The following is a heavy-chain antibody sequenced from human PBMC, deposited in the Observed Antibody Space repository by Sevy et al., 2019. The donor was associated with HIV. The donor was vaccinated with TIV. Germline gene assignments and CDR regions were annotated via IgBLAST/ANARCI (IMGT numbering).Heavy chain of an antibody. D-gene: IGHD3-3*01. CDR1: GFTFDSYA. J-gene: IGHJ4*02. Sequence: GGSLRLSCAASGFTFDSYAMHWVRQVAGKGLEWVSTISGSGYATYYAHSVKGRFIISRDTSRNTLYLQMNSLRVEDSAVYFCAKDRVTVFGVVVTFDSWGQGTLVTVSS. V-gene: IGHV3-23*01. CDR3: AKDRVTVFGVVVTFDS. CDR2: ISGSGYAT.